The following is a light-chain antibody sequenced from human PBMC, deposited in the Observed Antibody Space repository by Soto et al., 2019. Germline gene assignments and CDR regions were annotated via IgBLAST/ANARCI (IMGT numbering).Light chain of an antibody. Sequence: EIVLTQSPGTLSLSPGERATLSCRASQSVSSSYLAWYQQKLGQAPRLLIYGASSRATGIPDRFSGSGSVTDFTLTISRLEPEDFAVYYCQQYGSLPWTFGHGTKVEIK. CDR3: QQYGSLPWT. CDR1: QSVSSSY. CDR2: GAS. V-gene: IGKV3-20*01. J-gene: IGKJ1*01.